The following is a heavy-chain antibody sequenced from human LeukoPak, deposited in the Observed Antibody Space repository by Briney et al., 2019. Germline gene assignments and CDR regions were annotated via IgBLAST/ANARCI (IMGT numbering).Heavy chain of an antibody. J-gene: IGHJ4*02. Sequence: GGSLRLSCAASGFTFSSYEMNWVRQAPGKGLEWVSSISSSSSYIYYADSVKGRFTISRDNAKNSLYLQMNSLRAEDTAVYYCARAEGIGGSYYLFDYWGQGTLVTVSS. D-gene: IGHD1-26*01. CDR3: ARAEGIGGSYYLFDY. CDR2: ISSSSSYI. V-gene: IGHV3-21*01. CDR1: GFTFSSYE.